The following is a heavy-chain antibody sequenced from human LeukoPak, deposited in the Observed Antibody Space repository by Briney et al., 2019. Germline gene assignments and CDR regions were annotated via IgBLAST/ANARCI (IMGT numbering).Heavy chain of an antibody. CDR2: IYYSGST. D-gene: IGHD3-22*01. CDR1: GGSISSGGYY. CDR3: ARDGDYYDSSGYYLIFDY. V-gene: IGHV4-31*03. Sequence: SQTLSLTCSVSGGSISSGGYYWSWIRQHPGKGLEWIGYIYYSGSTYYNPSLKSRVTISVDTSKNQFSLKLSSVTAADTAVYYCARDGDYYDSSGYYLIFDYWGQGTLVTVSS. J-gene: IGHJ4*02.